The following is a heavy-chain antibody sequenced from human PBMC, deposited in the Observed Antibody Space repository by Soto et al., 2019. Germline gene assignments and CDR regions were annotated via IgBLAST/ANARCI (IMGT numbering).Heavy chain of an antibody. D-gene: IGHD3-10*01. CDR3: ARVDIIRGGYYYYGMDV. CDR2: INLSGST. J-gene: IGHJ6*02. CDR1: GGSISGYS. V-gene: IGHV4-34*01. Sequence: SVTLSLTCAVDGGSISGYSWTWIRQPPEKGLEWIGEINLSGSTNYNPSLKSRVTISVDTSKNQFSLKLNSVTAADTAVYYCARVDIIRGGYYYYGMDVWGQGTTVTVSS.